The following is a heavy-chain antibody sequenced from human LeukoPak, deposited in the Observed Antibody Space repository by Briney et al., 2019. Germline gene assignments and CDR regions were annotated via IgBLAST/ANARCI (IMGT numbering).Heavy chain of an antibody. J-gene: IGHJ5*02. D-gene: IGHD6-13*01. CDR1: GYTFTGYY. V-gene: IGHV1-2*02. CDR3: VNAAAGTVGGVDP. Sequence: ASVKVSCKASGYTFTGYYMHWVRQAPGQGLEWMGWINPNSGGTNYAQKFQGRVTMTRDTSISTAYMELSRLRSDDTAVYYCVNAAAGTVGGVDPWGQGTLVTVSS. CDR2: INPNSGGT.